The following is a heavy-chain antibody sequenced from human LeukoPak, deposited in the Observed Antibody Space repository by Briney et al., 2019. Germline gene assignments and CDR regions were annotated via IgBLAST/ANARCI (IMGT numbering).Heavy chain of an antibody. J-gene: IGHJ4*02. CDR1: GYTFTGYY. CDR3: ARAVTMVQGVKGVSRDY. D-gene: IGHD3-10*01. V-gene: IGHV1-2*02. CDR2: INPNSGGT. Sequence: ASVKVSCKASGYTFTGYYMLWVRQAPGQGLEWMGWINPNSGGTNYAQKFQGRVTMTRDTSISTAYMELSRLRSDDTAVYYCARAVTMVQGVKGVSRDYWGQGTLVTVSS.